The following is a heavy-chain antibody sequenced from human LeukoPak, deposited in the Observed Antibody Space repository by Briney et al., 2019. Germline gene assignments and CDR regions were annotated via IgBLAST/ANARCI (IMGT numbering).Heavy chain of an antibody. CDR1: GGSLSSYY. V-gene: IGHV4-59*08. CDR2: VHDTGKT. CDR3: ASLTLADTSRYGEFDY. D-gene: IGHD3-22*01. J-gene: IGHJ4*02. Sequence: SETLSLTCTVFGGSLSSYYWVWVRQPPGKGLEWIGYVHDTGKTDYNSSLKSRLTISIDTSNNQFSLRMNSVTAADTAVYYCASLTLADTSRYGEFDYWGQGTVVTVSS.